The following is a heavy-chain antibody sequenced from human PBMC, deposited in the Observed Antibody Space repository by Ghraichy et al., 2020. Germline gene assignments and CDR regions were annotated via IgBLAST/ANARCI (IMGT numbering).Heavy chain of an antibody. CDR3: ARRSSAYSGDCENYSYHYYMDV. CDR1: GGSIRSSY. J-gene: IGHJ6*03. V-gene: IGHV4-59*01. D-gene: IGHD2-21*02. Sequence: SETLSLTCTVSGGSIRSSYWTWVRQPPGKGLEWIGYIHYTGSTSYNPSLKRRVTMSVDTSKNQFSLRLTSVTAAETAIYYCARRSSAYSGDCENYSYHYYMDVLGKGTTVTVSS. CDR2: IHYTGST.